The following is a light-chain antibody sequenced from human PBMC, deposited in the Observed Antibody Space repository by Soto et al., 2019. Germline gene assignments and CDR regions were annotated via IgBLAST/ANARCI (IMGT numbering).Light chain of an antibody. CDR3: SAYTSGITYV. CDR1: SSDVGGYHY. J-gene: IGLJ1*01. V-gene: IGLV2-14*01. Sequence: QSVLTQPASVSGSPGQSITISCTGTSSDVGGYHYVSWYQQYPGKAPKVMIYDVSNRPSGVSNRFSGSKSGTTASLTISGLQAEDEADYYCSAYTSGITYVFGTGSKVTVL. CDR2: DVS.